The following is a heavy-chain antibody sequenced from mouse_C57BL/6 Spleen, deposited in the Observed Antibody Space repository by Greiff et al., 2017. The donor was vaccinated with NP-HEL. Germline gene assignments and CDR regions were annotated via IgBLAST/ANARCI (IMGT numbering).Heavy chain of an antibody. CDR1: GYTFTSYW. D-gene: IGHD1-1*02. Sequence: QVQLQQPGAELVRPGSSVKLSCKASGYTFTSYWMHWVKQRPIQGLEWIGNIDPSDSETHYNQTFKDKATLTVDQSSSTAYMQLSSLTSEDSAVYYCAIYGSKGTWFAYWGQGTLVTVSA. J-gene: IGHJ3*01. V-gene: IGHV1-52*01. CDR3: AIYGSKGTWFAY. CDR2: IDPSDSET.